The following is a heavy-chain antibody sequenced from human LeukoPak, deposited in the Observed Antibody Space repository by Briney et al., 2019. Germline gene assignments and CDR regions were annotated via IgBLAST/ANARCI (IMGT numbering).Heavy chain of an antibody. CDR1: GFTFSGSA. CDR2: VRFDTSQI. J-gene: IGHJ4*02. Sequence: GGSLRLSCAASGFTFSGSAMHWVRQAPGKGLEWVAFVRFDTSQIYYADSVKGRFTISRDNSKSTLYLQMDSLRAEDTAVYYCAKDTLRSAEGYFWGQGILVTVSS. CDR3: AKDTLRSAEGYF. D-gene: IGHD3-22*01. V-gene: IGHV3-30*02.